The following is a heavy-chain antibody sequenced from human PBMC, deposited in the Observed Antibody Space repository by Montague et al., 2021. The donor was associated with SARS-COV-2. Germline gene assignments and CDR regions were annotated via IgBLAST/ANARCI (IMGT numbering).Heavy chain of an antibody. CDR3: AKHRAFHPYYCDMYV. Sequence: SLRLSCAASGFSFAGYALSWVRQAPGQGLEWVSGISGGGASTYYGDSVQGRFTISRDNSKNTVYLQMNSLIAEDTAVYYCAKHRAFHPYYCDMYVWGQGTTVTVSS. V-gene: IGHV3-23*01. J-gene: IGHJ6*02. CDR2: ISGGGAST. CDR1: GFSFAGYA.